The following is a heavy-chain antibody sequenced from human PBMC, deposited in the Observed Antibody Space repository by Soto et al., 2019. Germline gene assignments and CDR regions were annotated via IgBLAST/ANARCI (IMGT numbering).Heavy chain of an antibody. CDR1: GYTFTSYD. Sequence: VASVKVSCKASGYTFTSYDINWVRQATGQGLEWMGWMNPNSGNTGYAQKFQGRVTMTRNTSISTAYMELSSLRSEDTAVYYCARFIAAAGLFYFDYWGQGTLVTVSS. V-gene: IGHV1-8*01. D-gene: IGHD6-13*01. J-gene: IGHJ4*02. CDR2: MNPNSGNT. CDR3: ARFIAAAGLFYFDY.